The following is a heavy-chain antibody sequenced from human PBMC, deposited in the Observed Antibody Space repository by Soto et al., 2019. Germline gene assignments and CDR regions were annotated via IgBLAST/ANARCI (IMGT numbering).Heavy chain of an antibody. CDR2: IKTNTEGGTT. CDR3: TTGSVEGV. V-gene: IGHV3-15*07. J-gene: IGHJ6*02. Sequence: EVHLVESGGGFIYPGGSLRLSCAASGLTISNAWMNWVRQAPGKGLEWVGRIKTNTEGGTTYYAAAVKGRFTVSRDDSKNTLYLQMNSLRTDDTAVYYCTTGSVEGVWGQGTTVTVSS. D-gene: IGHD2-15*01. CDR1: GLTISNAW.